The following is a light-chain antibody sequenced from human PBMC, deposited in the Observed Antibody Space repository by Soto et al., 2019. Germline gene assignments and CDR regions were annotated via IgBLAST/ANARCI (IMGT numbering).Light chain of an antibody. J-gene: IGLJ2*01. CDR3: CSYAGSSTVV. V-gene: IGLV2-23*02. CDR2: EVS. Sequence: QSVLTQPASVSGSPGQSITISCTGTSSDVGSYKLVSWYQQHPGKAPKLIIYEVSKRPSGVSNRFSGSKSGNTASLTISGLQAEDEADYYCCSYAGSSTVVFGGGTKVTVL. CDR1: SSDVGSYKL.